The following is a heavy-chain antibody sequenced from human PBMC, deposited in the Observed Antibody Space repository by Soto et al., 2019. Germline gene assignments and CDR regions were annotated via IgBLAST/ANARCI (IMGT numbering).Heavy chain of an antibody. CDR3: ARGGTGPSLGSYFDY. Sequence: GGSLRLSCAASGFTFSSYEMNWVRQAPGKGLEWISYISSSGSTIYYADSVKGRFTISRDNAKNSLYLQMNSLRAEDTAVYYCARGGTGPSLGSYFDYWGQGTLVTVSS. V-gene: IGHV3-48*03. CDR2: ISSSGSTI. CDR1: GFTFSSYE. D-gene: IGHD1-1*01. J-gene: IGHJ4*02.